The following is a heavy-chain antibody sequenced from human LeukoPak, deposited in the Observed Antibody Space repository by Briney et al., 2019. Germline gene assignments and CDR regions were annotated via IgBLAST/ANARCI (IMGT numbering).Heavy chain of an antibody. CDR2: IYYSGST. D-gene: IGHD3/OR15-3a*01. V-gene: IGHV4-59*08. Sequence: MSSETLSLTCTVSGGSISSYYWSWIRQPPGKGLEWIGYIYYSGSTNYNPSLKSRVTISVDTSKNQFSLKLSSVTAADTAVYYCARMDLRYYFDYWGQGTLVTVSS. CDR1: GGSISSYY. CDR3: ARMDLRYYFDY. J-gene: IGHJ4*02.